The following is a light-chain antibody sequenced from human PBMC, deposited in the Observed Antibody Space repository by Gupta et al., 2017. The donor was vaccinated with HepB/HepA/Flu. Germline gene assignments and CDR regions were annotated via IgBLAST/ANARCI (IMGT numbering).Light chain of an antibody. Sequence: DIQMTQSPPSLSASVGDRVTVTCRASQTIYTNLNWYQQKPGKAPKLLISAASSLQSGVPSRFSGSGSGTDFTLTIASLQSEDFATYYCQHNYETPPTFGQGTKLEIK. CDR3: QHNYETPPT. J-gene: IGKJ2*01. V-gene: IGKV1-39*01. CDR1: QTIYTN. CDR2: AAS.